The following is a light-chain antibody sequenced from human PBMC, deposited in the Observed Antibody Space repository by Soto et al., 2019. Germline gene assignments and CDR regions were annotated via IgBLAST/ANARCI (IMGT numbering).Light chain of an antibody. CDR1: QIVSNY. Sequence: EIVLTQSPAPLSLSTGERATLSCRASQIVSNYLAWYQQKPGQSPRLLIYDASNRATGSPARFSGSGSGTDLTVTISSTDPEHYAVYDLQQYGSSCTCGQGTKVDNK. CDR3: QQYGSSCT. CDR2: DAS. J-gene: IGKJ1*01. V-gene: IGKV3-11*01.